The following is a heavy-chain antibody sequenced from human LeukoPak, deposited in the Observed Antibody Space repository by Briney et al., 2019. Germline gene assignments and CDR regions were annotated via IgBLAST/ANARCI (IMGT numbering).Heavy chain of an antibody. J-gene: IGHJ4*02. D-gene: IGHD1-26*01. CDR3: TRDGGSYFSLTDY. Sequence: QPGGSLRLSCTASGFTLGDYAMSWFRQAPGKGLEWVGFIRSKAYGGTTEYAASVKGRFTISRDDSKSIAYLQMNSLKTEDTAVYYCTRDGGSYFSLTDYWGQGTLVTVSS. CDR1: GFTLGDYA. V-gene: IGHV3-49*03. CDR2: IRSKAYGGTT.